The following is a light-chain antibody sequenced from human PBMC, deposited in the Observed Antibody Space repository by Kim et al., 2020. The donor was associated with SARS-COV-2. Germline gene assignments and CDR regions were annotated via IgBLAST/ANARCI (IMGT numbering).Light chain of an antibody. V-gene: IGKV2-28*01. CDR1: QSLLYFNGFNY. CDR2: FGS. CDR3: MQALQTPFT. Sequence: DIVMTQSPLSLLVTPGEPASISCRSSQSLLYFNGFNYLDWYLQKPGQSPQLLIYFGSKRASGVPDRFSGSGSGSEFTLKISRVEAEDVGVYYYMQALQTPFTFGPGTKVDIK. J-gene: IGKJ3*01.